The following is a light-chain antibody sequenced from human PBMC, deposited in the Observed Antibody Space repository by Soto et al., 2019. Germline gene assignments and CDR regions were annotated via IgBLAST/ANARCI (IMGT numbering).Light chain of an antibody. J-gene: IGKJ2*01. CDR1: QSVRID. V-gene: IGKV3-15*01. Sequence: EIVMTQSPATLSVSPGERATLSCRSSQSVRIDLGWYQQKPGQAPRLLIYGASTRATGITDRFSGSGSGTEFTLTISSLQSEDCAGYYCQQYNKWPNTFGQGTKLEIK. CDR2: GAS. CDR3: QQYNKWPNT.